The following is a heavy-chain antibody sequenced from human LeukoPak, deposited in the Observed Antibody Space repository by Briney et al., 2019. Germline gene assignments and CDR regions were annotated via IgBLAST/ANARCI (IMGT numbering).Heavy chain of an antibody. V-gene: IGHV1-24*01. J-gene: IGHJ5*02. Sequence: ASVKVSCKVSGYTLTELSMHWVRQAPGKGLAWMGGFDHEDGETTYAQKFQGRVTMTEDTSTDTAYMELSSLRSEDTAVYYCATRPWSSSSWYGDWFDPWGQGTLVSVSS. CDR2: FDHEDGET. CDR1: GYTLTELS. D-gene: IGHD6-13*01. CDR3: ATRPWSSSSWYGDWFDP.